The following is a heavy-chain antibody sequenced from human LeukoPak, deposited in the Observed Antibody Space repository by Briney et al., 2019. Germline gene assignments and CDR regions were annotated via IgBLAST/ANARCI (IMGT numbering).Heavy chain of an antibody. Sequence: PGGSLRLSCAASGFYFANYGMSWVRQAPGKGLEWVSAISGGGGSTYYADSVKGRFTISRDNSKNTLYLQMDSLRAEDTAVYYCAKDRNYYDSSGYYYGDYWGQGTLVTVSS. J-gene: IGHJ4*02. V-gene: IGHV3-23*01. CDR1: GFYFANYG. D-gene: IGHD3-22*01. CDR2: ISGGGGST. CDR3: AKDRNYYDSSGYYYGDY.